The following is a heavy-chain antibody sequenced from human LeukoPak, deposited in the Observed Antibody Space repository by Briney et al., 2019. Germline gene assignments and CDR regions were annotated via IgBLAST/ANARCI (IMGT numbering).Heavy chain of an antibody. CDR1: GFTFSSYA. D-gene: IGHD2-15*01. J-gene: IGHJ4*02. CDR2: ISGSGGST. V-gene: IGHV3-23*01. CDR3: AKDLRDIVVVVAATPDY. Sequence: HPGGSLRLSCAASGFTFSSYAMSWVRQAPGKGLEWVSAISGSGGSTYYADSVKGRFTISRDNSKNTLYLQMNSLRAEDTAVYYCAKDLRDIVVVVAATPDYWGQGTLVTVSS.